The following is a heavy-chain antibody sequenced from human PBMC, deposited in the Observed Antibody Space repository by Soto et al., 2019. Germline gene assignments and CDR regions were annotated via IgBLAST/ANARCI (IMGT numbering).Heavy chain of an antibody. J-gene: IGHJ6*02. D-gene: IGHD4-4*01. CDR2: IIPMFGTA. CDR1: GGTFSSYA. Sequence: QVQLVQSGAEVKKPGSSVKVSCKASGGTFSSYAISWVRQAPGQGLEWMGGIIPMFGTANYAQKFQGRVTITADKSTNTAYMKLSSLRSEDTAVYYCARGGGTTVTTYYYGMDVWGQGTTVTVSS. V-gene: IGHV1-69*06. CDR3: ARGGGTTVTTYYYGMDV.